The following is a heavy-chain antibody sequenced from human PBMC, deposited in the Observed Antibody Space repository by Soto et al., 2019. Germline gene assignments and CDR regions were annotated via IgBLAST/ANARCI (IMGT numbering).Heavy chain of an antibody. CDR2: MYHSGST. CDR1: GGSISSGGYS. Sequence: QLQLQESGSGLVKPSQTLSLTCAVSGGSISSGGYSWSWIRQPPGKGLEWIGYMYHSGSTYYNPSLKSRVPISVDRSMNQFSLKLSSVTAADTAVYYCARAIGWFGELLGGYYFDYWGQGTLVTVSS. D-gene: IGHD3-10*01. V-gene: IGHV4-30-2*01. J-gene: IGHJ4*02. CDR3: ARAIGWFGELLGGYYFDY.